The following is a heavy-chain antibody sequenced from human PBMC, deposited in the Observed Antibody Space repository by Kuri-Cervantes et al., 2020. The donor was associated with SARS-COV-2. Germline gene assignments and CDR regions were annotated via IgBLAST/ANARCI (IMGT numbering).Heavy chain of an antibody. V-gene: IGHV3-30*04. J-gene: IGHJ6*03. D-gene: IGHD6-19*01. CDR1: GFTFSSYA. CDR2: ISYDGSNK. CDR3: ARDHGIAVAGNIYYYYYMDV. Sequence: GESLKISCAASGFTFSSYAMHWVRQAPGKGLEWVAVISYDGSNKYYADSVKGRFTISRDNSENTLYLQMNSLRAEDTAVYYCARDHGIAVAGNIYYYYYMDVWGKGTTVTVSS.